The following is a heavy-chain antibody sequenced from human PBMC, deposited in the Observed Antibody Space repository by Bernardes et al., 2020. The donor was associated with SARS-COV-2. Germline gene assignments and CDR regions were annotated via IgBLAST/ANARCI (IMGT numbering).Heavy chain of an antibody. CDR1: GGSISSSSYY. Sequence: SETLSLTCTVSGGSISSSSYYWGWIRQPPGKGLEWIGSIYYSGSTYYNPSLKSRVTISVDTSKNQFSLKLSSVTAADTAVYYCSGAGTAMVTPISYYYYGMDVWGQGTTVTVSS. V-gene: IGHV4-39*01. J-gene: IGHJ6*02. CDR3: SGAGTAMVTPISYYYYGMDV. CDR2: IYYSGST. D-gene: IGHD5-18*01.